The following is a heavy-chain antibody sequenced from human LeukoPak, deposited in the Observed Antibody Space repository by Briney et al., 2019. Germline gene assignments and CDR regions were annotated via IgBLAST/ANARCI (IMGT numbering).Heavy chain of an antibody. CDR2: ISSSSSYI. J-gene: IGHJ3*02. D-gene: IGHD5-12*01. V-gene: IGHV3-21*01. CDR3: ARYGYEQDAFDI. CDR1: GFTFSSYG. Sequence: GGSLRLSCAASGFTFSSYGMNWVRQAPGKGLEWVSSISSSSSYIYYADSVKGRFTISRDNPKNSLYLQMNSLRAEDTAVYYCARYGYEQDAFDIWGQGTMVTVSS.